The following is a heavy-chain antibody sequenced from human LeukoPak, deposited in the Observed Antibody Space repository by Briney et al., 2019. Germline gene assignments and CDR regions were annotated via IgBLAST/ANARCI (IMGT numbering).Heavy chain of an antibody. Sequence: GGSLRLSCAASGFTFSSYEMNWVRQAPGKGLEWVAVISDDGSNKYYADSVKGRFTISRDNSKNTLYLQMNSLRAEDTAVYYCAKVLCGDDCHWGDYFDYWGQGTLVTVSS. V-gene: IGHV3-30*18. CDR2: ISDDGSNK. J-gene: IGHJ4*02. CDR1: GFTFSSYE. D-gene: IGHD2-21*02. CDR3: AKVLCGDDCHWGDYFDY.